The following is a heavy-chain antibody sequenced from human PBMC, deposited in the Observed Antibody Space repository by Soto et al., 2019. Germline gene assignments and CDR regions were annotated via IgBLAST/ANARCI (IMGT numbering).Heavy chain of an antibody. D-gene: IGHD3-22*01. CDR1: GFTFGSYA. CDR3: AKARITMIVVVTNYFDY. CDR2: ISGSGGST. Sequence: PGGSLRLSCAASGFTFGSYAMSWVRQAPGKGLEWVSAISGSGGSTYYADSVKGRFTISRDNSKNTLYLQMNSLRAEDTAVYYCAKARITMIVVVTNYFDYWGQGTLVTVSS. V-gene: IGHV3-23*01. J-gene: IGHJ4*02.